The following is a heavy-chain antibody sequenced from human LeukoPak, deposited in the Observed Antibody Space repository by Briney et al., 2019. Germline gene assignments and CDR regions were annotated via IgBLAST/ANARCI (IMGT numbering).Heavy chain of an antibody. CDR1: GFTVSSNY. V-gene: IGHV3-66*01. D-gene: IGHD3-10*01. Sequence: GGSLRLSYAASGFTVSSNYMSWVRQAPGKGLEWVSVIYSGGSTYYADSVKGRFTISRDNSKNTLYLQMNSLRAEDTAVYYCARVGYYYGSRSAFDIWGQGTMVTVSS. J-gene: IGHJ3*02. CDR2: IYSGGST. CDR3: ARVGYYYGSRSAFDI.